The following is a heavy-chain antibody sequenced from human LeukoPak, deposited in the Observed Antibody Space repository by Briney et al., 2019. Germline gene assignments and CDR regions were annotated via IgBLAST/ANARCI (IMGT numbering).Heavy chain of an antibody. J-gene: IGHJ1*01. CDR3: AKEGSQQGYSSSWYNTGPEYFQH. Sequence: GGSLRLSCAASGFTFSSYAMSWVRQAPGKGLEWVSVISGSGGSTYYADSVKGRFTISRDDSKNTLYLQMNSLRAEDTAVYYCAKEGSQQGYSSSWYNTGPEYFQHWGQGTLVTVSS. CDR1: GFTFSSYA. CDR2: ISGSGGST. V-gene: IGHV3-23*01. D-gene: IGHD6-13*01.